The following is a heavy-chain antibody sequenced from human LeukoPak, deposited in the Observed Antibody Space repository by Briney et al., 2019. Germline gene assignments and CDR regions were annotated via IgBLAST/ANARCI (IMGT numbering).Heavy chain of an antibody. Sequence: SQTLSLTCTVSGGSISSGDYYWSWIRQPQGKGLEWIGYIYYSGSTYYNPSLKSRVTISVDTSKNQFSLKLSSVTAADTAVYYCARALVAAAGTYFDYWGQGTLVTVSS. CDR3: ARALVAAAGTYFDY. CDR1: GGSISSGDYY. J-gene: IGHJ4*02. V-gene: IGHV4-30-4*08. CDR2: IYYSGST. D-gene: IGHD6-13*01.